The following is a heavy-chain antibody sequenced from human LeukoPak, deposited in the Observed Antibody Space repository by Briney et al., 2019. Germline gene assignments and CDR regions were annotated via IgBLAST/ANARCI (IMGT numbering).Heavy chain of an antibody. Sequence: SVKVSCKASGGTFSSYAISWVRQAPGQGLEWMGGIIPIFGTANYAQKFQGRVTITADESTSTAYMELSSLRSEDTAVYYCARDRTGSGCMDVWGKGTTITVSS. CDR3: ARDRTGSGCMDV. CDR2: IIPIFGTA. J-gene: IGHJ6*04. D-gene: IGHD3-10*01. V-gene: IGHV1-69*01. CDR1: GGTFSSYA.